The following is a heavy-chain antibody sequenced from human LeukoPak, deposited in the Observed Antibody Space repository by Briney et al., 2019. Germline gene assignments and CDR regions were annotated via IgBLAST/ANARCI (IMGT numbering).Heavy chain of an antibody. J-gene: IGHJ5*02. Sequence: ASVKVSCKASGYTFTSYHMHWVRQAPGQGLEWMGIINPSGGSTNYAQRFRGRVTMTRDMSTGTVYMELSSLTSEDTAVYYRAREAITIFGLVRTQTTKGPHRFDPWGQGTLVTVSS. CDR3: AREAITIFGLVRTQTTKGPHRFDP. D-gene: IGHD3-3*01. V-gene: IGHV1-46*01. CDR1: GYTFTSYH. CDR2: INPSGGST.